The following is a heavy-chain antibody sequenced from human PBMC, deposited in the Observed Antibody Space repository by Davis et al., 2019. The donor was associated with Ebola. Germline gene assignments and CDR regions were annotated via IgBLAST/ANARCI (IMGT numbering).Heavy chain of an antibody. Sequence: ASVKVSCKASGYTFTGYYMHWVRQAPGQGLEWMGWINPNSGGTNYAQKFQGRVTMTRDTSISTAYMALSRLRSDDTAVYYCARGGLITMVRGVIITHYYYYYGMDVWGQGTTVTVSS. CDR1: GYTFTGYY. CDR2: INPNSGGT. CDR3: ARGGLITMVRGVIITHYYYYYGMDV. J-gene: IGHJ6*02. D-gene: IGHD3-10*01. V-gene: IGHV1-2*02.